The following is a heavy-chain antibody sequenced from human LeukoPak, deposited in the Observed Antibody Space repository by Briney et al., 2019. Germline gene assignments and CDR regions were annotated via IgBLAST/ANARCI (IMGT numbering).Heavy chain of an antibody. CDR3: ARGSYNFYFNY. CDR1: GYPISSGFY. J-gene: IGHJ4*02. CDR2: FYHTGTT. Sequence: SETLSLTCTVSGYPISSGFYWGWIRDSPGKGLEWIGFYHTGTTYYSPSLKSRVTISVDMSKNQCSLKLTSVTAADTAVYYCARGSYNFYFNYWGQGALVTVSS. V-gene: IGHV4-38-2*02. D-gene: IGHD5-24*01.